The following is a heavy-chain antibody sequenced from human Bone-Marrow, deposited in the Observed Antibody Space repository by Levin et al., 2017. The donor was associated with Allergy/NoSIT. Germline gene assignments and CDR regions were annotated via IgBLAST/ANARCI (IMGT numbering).Heavy chain of an antibody. Sequence: SQTLSLTCTVSGGSVSSGSYYWSWIRQPPGKGLEWIGYIYYSGSTNYNPSLKSRVTISVDTSKNQFSLKLSSVTAADTTVYYCARDRRPGMTTVTFFDYWGQGTLVTVSS. CDR1: GGSVSSGSYY. CDR3: ARDRRPGMTTVTFFDY. CDR2: IYYSGST. D-gene: IGHD4-11*01. V-gene: IGHV4-61*01. J-gene: IGHJ4*02.